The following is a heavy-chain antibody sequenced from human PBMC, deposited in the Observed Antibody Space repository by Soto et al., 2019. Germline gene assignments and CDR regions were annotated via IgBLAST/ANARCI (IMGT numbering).Heavy chain of an antibody. CDR1: GYTLTELS. D-gene: IGHD6-19*01. Sequence: ASVKVSCKVSGYTLTELSMHWVRQAPGKGLEWMGGFDPEDGETIYAQKFQGRVTMTEDTSTDTAYMELSSLRSEVTAVYYCATSGRWLIHDAFDIWGQGTMVTVSS. V-gene: IGHV1-24*01. CDR3: ATSGRWLIHDAFDI. J-gene: IGHJ3*02. CDR2: FDPEDGET.